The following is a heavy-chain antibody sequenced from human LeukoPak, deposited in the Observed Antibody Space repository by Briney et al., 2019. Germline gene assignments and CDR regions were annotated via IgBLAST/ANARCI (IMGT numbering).Heavy chain of an antibody. D-gene: IGHD5-12*01. Sequence: SETLSLTCSVPGGSLSTYSWSWVRQSPGKRLEWIGYIYYGGTTNYNPSLKSRATISADTAKNQFSLRLRSVTAADTAIYYCARDTTVASGMQHWGQGSLITVSS. CDR2: IYYGGTT. CDR3: ARDTTVASGMQH. CDR1: GGSLSTYS. V-gene: IGHV4-59*01. J-gene: IGHJ1*01.